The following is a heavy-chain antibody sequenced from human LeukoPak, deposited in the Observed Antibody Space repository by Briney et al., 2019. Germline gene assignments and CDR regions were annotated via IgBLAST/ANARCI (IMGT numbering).Heavy chain of an antibody. CDR1: GFTFSSYS. V-gene: IGHV3-48*01. CDR2: ISSSSSTI. D-gene: IGHD6-6*01. J-gene: IGHJ6*03. Sequence: TGGSLRLSCAASGFTFSSYSMNWVRQAPGKGLEWVSCISSSSSTIYYADSVKGRFTISRDNAKNSLYLQMNSLRAEDTAVYYCARVRSSSVYYYYYMDVWGKGTTVTVSS. CDR3: ARVRSSSVYYYYYMDV.